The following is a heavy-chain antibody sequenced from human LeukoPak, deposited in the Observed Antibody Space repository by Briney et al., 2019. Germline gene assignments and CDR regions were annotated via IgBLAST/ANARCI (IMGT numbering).Heavy chain of an antibody. CDR2: ISYDGSNK. Sequence: PGGSLRLSCAASGFTFSSYGMHWVRQAPGKGLEWVAVISYDGSNKYYADSVKGRFTISRDNSKNTLYLQMNSLRAEDTAVYYCTKTVYDRSGYIDYWGQGTLVTVSS. CDR3: TKTVYDRSGYIDY. J-gene: IGHJ4*02. D-gene: IGHD3-22*01. CDR1: GFTFSSYG. V-gene: IGHV3-30*18.